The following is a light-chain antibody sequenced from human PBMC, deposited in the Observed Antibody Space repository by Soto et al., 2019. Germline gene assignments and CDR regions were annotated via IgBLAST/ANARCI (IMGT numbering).Light chain of an antibody. V-gene: IGKV1-5*03. CDR3: QQYNSYPGT. CDR1: QSIDWW. Sequence: DIQMTQSPSTLSAAVGDRDTITCWASQSIDWWLAWYQQKPGKAPKVLIHKASTLEGGVPSRFSGSGSGTAYRLTISSLQPEDFATYYRQQYNSYPGTFVQETKPDNK. CDR2: KAS. J-gene: IGKJ1*01.